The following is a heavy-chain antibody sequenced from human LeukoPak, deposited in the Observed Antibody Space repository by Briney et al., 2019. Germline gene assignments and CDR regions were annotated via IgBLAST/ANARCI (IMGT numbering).Heavy chain of an antibody. CDR3: ARAEDYYDSSGYYSYYFDC. V-gene: IGHV4-59*01. Sequence: SETLSLTCTVSGGSISSYYWSWIRQPPGKGLEWIGYIYYSGSTNYNPSLKSRVTISVDTSKNQFSLKLSSVTAADTAVYYCARAEDYYDSSGYYSYYFDCWGQGTLVTVSS. CDR1: GGSISSYY. CDR2: IYYSGST. D-gene: IGHD3-22*01. J-gene: IGHJ4*02.